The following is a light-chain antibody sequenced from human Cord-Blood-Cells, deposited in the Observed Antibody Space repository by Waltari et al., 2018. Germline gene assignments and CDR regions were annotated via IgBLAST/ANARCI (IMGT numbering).Light chain of an antibody. CDR3: MQALQTPFT. Sequence: DIVMTQSPLSLPVTPGEPASISCRSSQSLLHSNGYNYLDWYLQKPGQSPQLLIYLGSNRGSGVPDRFSGSGSGTDFTLKIRRVEAEDVGVYYCMQALQTPFTFGPGTKVDIK. J-gene: IGKJ3*01. CDR1: QSLLHSNGYNY. CDR2: LGS. V-gene: IGKV2-28*01.